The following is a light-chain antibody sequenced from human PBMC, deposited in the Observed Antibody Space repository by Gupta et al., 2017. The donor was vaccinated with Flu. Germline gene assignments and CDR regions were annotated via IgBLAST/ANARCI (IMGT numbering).Light chain of an antibody. CDR1: SSDVGGDNY. CDR2: DVS. Sequence: VTISCTGTSSDVGGDNYVSWYQQHPGKANKLMIYDVSKRPAGVPDRFSGSKSGNTASLTISGLQAEDEADYYCCSYACSDTFVFGTGTKFTVL. V-gene: IGLV2-11*01. CDR3: CSYACSDTFV. J-gene: IGLJ1*01.